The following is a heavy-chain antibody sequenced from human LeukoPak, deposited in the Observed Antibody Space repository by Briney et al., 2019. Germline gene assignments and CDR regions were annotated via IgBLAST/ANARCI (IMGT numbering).Heavy chain of an antibody. CDR3: ARDLLDGGQLELDY. CDR2: ISAYNGNT. Sequence: SSVKVSCKASGYTFTSYGISWVRQAPGQGLEGMGWISAYNGNTNYAQKLQGRVTMTTDTSTSTAYMELRSLRSDDTAVYYCARDLLDGGQLELDYWGQGTLVTVSS. D-gene: IGHD1-7*01. V-gene: IGHV1-18*01. CDR1: GYTFTSYG. J-gene: IGHJ4*02.